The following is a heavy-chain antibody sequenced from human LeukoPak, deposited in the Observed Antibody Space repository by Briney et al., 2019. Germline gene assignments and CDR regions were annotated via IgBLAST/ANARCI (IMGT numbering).Heavy chain of an antibody. CDR3: ARDQVTTAPYGMDV. J-gene: IGHJ6*02. Sequence: SETLSLTCAVYGGSFSGYYWSWIRQPPGKGLEWIGEINHSGSTNYNPSLKSRVTISVDTSKNQFSRKLSSVTAADTAVYYCARDQVTTAPYGMDVGGQGTTVTVSS. V-gene: IGHV4-34*01. CDR1: GGSFSGYY. D-gene: IGHD4-4*01. CDR2: INHSGST.